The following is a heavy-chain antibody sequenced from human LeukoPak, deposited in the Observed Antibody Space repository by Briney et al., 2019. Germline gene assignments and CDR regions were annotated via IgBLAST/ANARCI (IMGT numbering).Heavy chain of an antibody. J-gene: IGHJ5*02. CDR1: GFTFGTYW. V-gene: IGHV3-74*01. Sequence: GGSLRLSCAASGFTFGTYWMHWVRQTPGKGLEWVSRIKGDGSITTYADSVMGRFTISRDNAKSTLFLQMNSLRVEDTAMYYCAKSAWFDPWGQGTLVTVSS. CDR2: IKGDGSIT. CDR3: AKSAWFDP.